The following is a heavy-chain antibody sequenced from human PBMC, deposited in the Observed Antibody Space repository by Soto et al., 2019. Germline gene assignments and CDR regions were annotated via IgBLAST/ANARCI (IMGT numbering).Heavy chain of an antibody. V-gene: IGHV3-74*01. CDR3: ARGQRGGFDL. CDR1: GFTMNYYW. CDR2: IQNDGSRT. Sequence: EEHLVESGGGLVQSGGSLRLSCGASGFTMNYYWMHLVRQVRGKGLLWVSHIQNDGSRTTYADCVKGRFTISRDNAKNTLYLQMNGLRVEDTAVYFCARGQRGGFDLWGQGTMVTISS. J-gene: IGHJ3*01. D-gene: IGHD2-15*01.